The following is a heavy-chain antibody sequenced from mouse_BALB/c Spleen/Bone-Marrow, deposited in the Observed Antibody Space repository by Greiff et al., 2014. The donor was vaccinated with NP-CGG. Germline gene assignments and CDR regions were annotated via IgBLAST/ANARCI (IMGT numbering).Heavy chain of an antibody. Sequence: EVKLQESGPELVKPGASVKMSCKASGYTFTSYVMHWVKQKPGQGLEWIGYINPYNDGTKYNEKFKGKATLTSDKSSSTAYMERSSLTSEDSAVYYCARKDYGNYGWYFDVWGAGTTVTVSS. CDR2: INPYNDGT. V-gene: IGHV1-14*01. D-gene: IGHD2-1*01. J-gene: IGHJ1*01. CDR1: GYTFTSYV. CDR3: ARKDYGNYGWYFDV.